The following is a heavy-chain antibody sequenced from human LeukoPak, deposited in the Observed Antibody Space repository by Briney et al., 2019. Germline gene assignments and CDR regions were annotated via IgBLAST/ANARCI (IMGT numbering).Heavy chain of an antibody. CDR2: ISTDGSST. CDR1: GFTFSSYW. Sequence: GSLRLSCAASGFTFSSYWMHWVRQAPGKGLVWVSRISTDGSSTKYADSVKGRFTISRDNAKNSLYLQMSSLRVEDTAVYYCARAIGDFGRYGVDVWGQGTTITVFS. V-gene: IGHV3-74*01. D-gene: IGHD4-17*01. CDR3: ARAIGDFGRYGVDV. J-gene: IGHJ6*02.